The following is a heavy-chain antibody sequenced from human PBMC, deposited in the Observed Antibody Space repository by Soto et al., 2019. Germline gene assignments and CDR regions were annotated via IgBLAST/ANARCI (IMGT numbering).Heavy chain of an antibody. J-gene: IGHJ4*02. V-gene: IGHV4-34*01. CDR1: GGSFSGYY. CDR2: INHSGST. Sequence: SETLSLTCAVYGGSFSGYYWSWIRQPPGKGLEWIGEINHSGSTNYNPSLKSRVTISVDTSKNQFSLKLSSVTAADTAVYYCARGRGTLRYFDWLPSPDFDYWGQGTLVTVSS. D-gene: IGHD3-9*01. CDR3: ARGRGTLRYFDWLPSPDFDY.